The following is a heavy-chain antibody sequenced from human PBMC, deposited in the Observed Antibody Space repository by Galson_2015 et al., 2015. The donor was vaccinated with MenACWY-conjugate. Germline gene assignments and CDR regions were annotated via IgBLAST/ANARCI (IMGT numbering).Heavy chain of an antibody. V-gene: IGHV1-3*01. CDR3: ARLGDWEIYDAVY. Sequence: SVKVSCKASGYTFTSYAMHWVRQAPGQRLEWMAWINAGNGNTKYSQNLQGRVTITRDTSASTAYMELSSLRSEDTAVYYCARLGDWEIYDAVYWGQGTLVTVSS. CDR2: INAGNGNT. CDR1: GYTFTSYA. D-gene: IGHD2-21*02. J-gene: IGHJ4*02.